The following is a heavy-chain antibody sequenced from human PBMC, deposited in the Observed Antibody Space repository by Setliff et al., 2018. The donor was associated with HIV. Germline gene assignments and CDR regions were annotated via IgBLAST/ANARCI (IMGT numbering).Heavy chain of an antibody. D-gene: IGHD1-1*01. V-gene: IGHV4-4*08. CDR3: AKEGSWNDDSGAFNI. Sequence: SETLSLTCNVSGGSMSRVYWTWIRQPPGKGLEWIGYVSASGTTKYNPSLQGRVTISGDSSKNQFSLRLSSVTAADTAVYYCAKEGSWNDDSGAFNIWGQGTMVTVSS. CDR2: VSASGTT. CDR1: GGSMSRVY. J-gene: IGHJ3*02.